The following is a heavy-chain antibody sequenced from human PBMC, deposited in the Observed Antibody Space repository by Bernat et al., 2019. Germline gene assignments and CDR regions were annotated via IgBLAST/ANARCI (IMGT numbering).Heavy chain of an antibody. Sequence: EVKLVESGGGLIQPGGSLRLSCAASGFTFSGDWMHWVRQVPGRGLVWVSRINGDGTITDYAASVKGRFTISRDNDKNTLYLQMNSLRVEDTAVYYCVRSVSGAAGFFDYWGQGSLVTVSS. D-gene: IGHD5/OR15-5a*01. CDR3: VRSVSGAAGFFDY. V-gene: IGHV3-74*01. CDR2: INGDGTIT. J-gene: IGHJ4*02. CDR1: GFTFSGDW.